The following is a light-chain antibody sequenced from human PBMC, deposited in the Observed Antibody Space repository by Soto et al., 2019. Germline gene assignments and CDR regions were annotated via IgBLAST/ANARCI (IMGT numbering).Light chain of an antibody. CDR3: SSYAGSKSYVV. V-gene: IGLV2-8*01. CDR2: EVS. CDR1: SSDVGGYNY. Sequence: QSALTQPPSASGSPGQSVTISCTGTSSDVGGYNYVSWYQQHPGKAPKLMIYEVSKRPSGVPDRFSASKSGNTASLTVSGLQAEDEADYYCSSYAGSKSYVVFGGGTKLTVL. J-gene: IGLJ2*01.